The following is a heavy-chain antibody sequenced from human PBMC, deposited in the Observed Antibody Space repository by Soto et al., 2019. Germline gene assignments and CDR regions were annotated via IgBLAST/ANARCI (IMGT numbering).Heavy chain of an antibody. CDR1: GYTLSSYG. CDR2: ISPNNGQT. CDR3: ASEINGVGDY. D-gene: IGHD2-8*01. V-gene: IGHV1-18*01. J-gene: IGHJ4*02. Sequence: QVELVQSGGEVKKPGASVKVSCKASGYTLSSYGIDWVRQAPGQGLEWMGWISPNNGQTNYAQKFADRVTLTTDTTTTIADMGLRSLRSDDTAVYYCASEINGVGDYWGQGTLVTVSS.